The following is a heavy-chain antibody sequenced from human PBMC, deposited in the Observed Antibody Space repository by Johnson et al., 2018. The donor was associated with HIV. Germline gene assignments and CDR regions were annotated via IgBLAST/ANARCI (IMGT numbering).Heavy chain of an antibody. V-gene: IGHV3-20*04. CDR3: ARDSVIGGIELSRPDAFDI. CDR2: ISSSGSTI. D-gene: IGHD2/OR15-2a*01. J-gene: IGHJ3*02. Sequence: VQLVESGGGVVRPGGSLRLSCAASGFTFDDYGMSWVRQAPGKGLEWVSAISSSGSTIYYADSVKGRFTISRDNAKNSLYLQMNSLRAEDTAVYYCARDSVIGGIELSRPDAFDIWGQGTMVTVSS. CDR1: GFTFDDYG.